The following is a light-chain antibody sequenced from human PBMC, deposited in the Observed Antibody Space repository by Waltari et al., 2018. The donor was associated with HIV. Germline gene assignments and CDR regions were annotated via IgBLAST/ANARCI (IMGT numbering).Light chain of an antibody. Sequence: IQMSQSSSFLSAPVGGRVTMTCQASKDISNHLSWYLQQPRKAPKFLIHDVAILELGVQSRFSRIATRTDFTFTIRSLQPEDIATNYRHEYDNVPPTFGPGTKVDIK. CDR3: HEYDNVPPT. J-gene: IGKJ3*01. CDR1: KDISNH. V-gene: IGKV1-33*01. CDR2: DVA.